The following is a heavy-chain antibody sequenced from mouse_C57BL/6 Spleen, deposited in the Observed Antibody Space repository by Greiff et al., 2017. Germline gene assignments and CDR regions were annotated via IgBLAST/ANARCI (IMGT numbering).Heavy chain of an antibody. Sequence: VQLQQSGAELVKPGASVKISCKASGYAFSSYWMNWVKQRPGKGLEWIGQIYPGDGDTNYNGKFKGKATLTADKSCSTAYLQLSSLTSEDSAVYYCATAQATWDYAMGYWGQGTSVTVSS. V-gene: IGHV1-80*01. CDR2: IYPGDGDT. CDR1: GYAFSSYW. D-gene: IGHD3-2*02. J-gene: IGHJ4*01. CDR3: ATAQATWDYAMGY.